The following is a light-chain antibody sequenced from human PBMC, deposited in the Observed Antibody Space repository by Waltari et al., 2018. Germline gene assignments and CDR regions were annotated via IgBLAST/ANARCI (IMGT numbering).Light chain of an antibody. J-gene: IGLJ1*01. CDR2: DVS. CDR3: CSYAGSYTYV. CDR1: SSDVGCYNY. V-gene: IGLV2-11*01. Sequence: QSALTQPRSVSGSPGQSAPISCTGTSSDVGCYNYVSRYQQHPGKAPKLMIYDVSKRPSGVPDLFSGSKSGNTASLTISGLQAEDEADYYCCSYAGSYTYVFGTGTKVTVL.